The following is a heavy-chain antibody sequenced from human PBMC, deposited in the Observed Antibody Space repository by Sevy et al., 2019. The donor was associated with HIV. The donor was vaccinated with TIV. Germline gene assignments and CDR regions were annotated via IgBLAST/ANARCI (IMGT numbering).Heavy chain of an antibody. V-gene: IGHV3-20*04. J-gene: IGHJ4*01. CDR1: GFTFDDYG. Sequence: GGSLRLSCVASGFTFDDYGMSWVRQVPGKGLEWVSSIIWNGGSKTYADSVKGRFIISRDNSKNTLHLQMNSLKTEDTAIYYCAKGKYHVDYWGHGTLVTVSS. CDR2: IIWNGGSK. CDR3: AKGKYHVDY.